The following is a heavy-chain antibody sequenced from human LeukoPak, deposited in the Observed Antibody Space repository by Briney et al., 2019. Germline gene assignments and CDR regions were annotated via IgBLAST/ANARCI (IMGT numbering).Heavy chain of an antibody. V-gene: IGHV1-2*02. CDR1: GYTFTGYY. D-gene: IGHD6-13*01. CDR3: ARHGDSSSWSWFDP. Sequence: ASVKVSCKASGYTFTGYYMHWVRQAPGQGLEWMGWINPNSGGTNYAQKFQGRVTMTRDTSISTAYMELSRLRSDDTAVYYCARHGDSSSWSWFDPWGQGTLVTVSS. CDR2: INPNSGGT. J-gene: IGHJ5*02.